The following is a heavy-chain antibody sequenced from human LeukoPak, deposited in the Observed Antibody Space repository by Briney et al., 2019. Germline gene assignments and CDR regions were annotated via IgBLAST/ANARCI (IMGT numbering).Heavy chain of an antibody. D-gene: IGHD3-22*01. V-gene: IGHV3-30-3*01. J-gene: IGHJ4*02. CDR2: ISYVGSNK. CDR3: ARATLRRVVVGVVLDY. CDR1: GFTFSSYA. Sequence: GRSLRLSCAACGFTFSSYAMHWVRQAAGKGLEWVAVISYVGSNKYYADSVKGRFTISRDNSKNTLYLQMNSLRAEDTAVYYCARATLRRVVVGVVLDYWGQGTLVTVSS.